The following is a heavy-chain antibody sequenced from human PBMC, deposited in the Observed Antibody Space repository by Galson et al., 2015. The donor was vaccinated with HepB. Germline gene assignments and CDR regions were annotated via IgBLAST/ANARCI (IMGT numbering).Heavy chain of an antibody. CDR3: ASSAYTNYGMDV. D-gene: IGHD1-1*01. V-gene: IGHV6-1*01. Sequence: CAISGDSVSSNSAAWNWIRQSPSRGLECLGRTYYRSKWYNDYAVSVKSRITINPDTSKNQFSLQLNSVTPEDTAVYYCASSAYTNYGMDVWGQGATVTVSS. CDR2: TYYRSKWYN. J-gene: IGHJ6*02. CDR1: GDSVSSNSAA.